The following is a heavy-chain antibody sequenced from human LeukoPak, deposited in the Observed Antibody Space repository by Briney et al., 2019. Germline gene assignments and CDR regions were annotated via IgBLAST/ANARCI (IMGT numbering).Heavy chain of an antibody. Sequence: PGGSLRLSCAASGFTFSSYGMHWVRQAPGKGLEWVAFIRYDGSNKYYADSVKGRFTISRDNSKNTLYLQMNSLRGEDTAVYYCAKEGPNINWFDPWGQGTLVTVSS. CDR1: GFTFSSYG. V-gene: IGHV3-30*02. J-gene: IGHJ5*02. D-gene: IGHD2/OR15-2a*01. CDR3: AKEGPNINWFDP. CDR2: IRYDGSNK.